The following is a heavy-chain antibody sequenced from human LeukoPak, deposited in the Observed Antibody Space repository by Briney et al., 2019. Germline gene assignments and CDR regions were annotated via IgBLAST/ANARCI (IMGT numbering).Heavy chain of an antibody. V-gene: IGHV4-39*07. CDR1: GGSISSSSSYY. CDR2: INHSGST. D-gene: IGHD2-2*01. CDR3: ARDVSTSGGMDV. J-gene: IGHJ6*02. Sequence: SETLSLTCTVSGGSISSSSSYYWSWIRQPPGKGLEWIGEINHSGSTNYNPSLKSRVTISVDTSKNQFSLKLSSVTAADTAVYYCARDVSTSGGMDVWGQGTTVTVSS.